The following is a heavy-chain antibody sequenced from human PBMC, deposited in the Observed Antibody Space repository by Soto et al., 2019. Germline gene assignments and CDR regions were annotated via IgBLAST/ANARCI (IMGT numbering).Heavy chain of an antibody. V-gene: IGHV3-30-3*01. CDR2: ISSDGSNK. J-gene: IGHJ3*02. CDR3: ATSPTIVGAPLSGDAFDI. Sequence: QVQLVESGGGVVQPGRSLRLSCAASGFIFSSYAMHWVRQAPGKGLEWVAVISSDGSNKYYADSVKGRFTISRDNSKNTLSLQMNSLSAEDTALYYCATSPTIVGAPLSGDAFDIWGRGTMVTVSS. D-gene: IGHD1-26*01. CDR1: GFIFSSYA.